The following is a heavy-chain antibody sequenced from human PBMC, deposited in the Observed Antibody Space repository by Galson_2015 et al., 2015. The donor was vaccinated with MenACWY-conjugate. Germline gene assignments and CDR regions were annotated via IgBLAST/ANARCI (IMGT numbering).Heavy chain of an antibody. D-gene: IGHD3-10*01. Sequence: SLRLSCAASGFTFSPYRMHWVRQAPGKGLEWVTLISFDGSNKYYADSVKGRFTISRDNSKHTLYLQMNSLRAEDTAVYYCARGRGSLYYYMDVWDKGTTVTVSS. CDR2: ISFDGSNK. CDR3: ARGRGSLYYYMDV. CDR1: GFTFSPYR. J-gene: IGHJ6*03. V-gene: IGHV3-30*01.